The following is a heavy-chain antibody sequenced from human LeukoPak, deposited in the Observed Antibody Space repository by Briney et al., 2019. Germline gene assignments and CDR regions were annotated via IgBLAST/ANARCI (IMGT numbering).Heavy chain of an antibody. CDR2: ISAYNGNT. Sequence: ASVKVSCKTSGYTFTDDHLHWVRQAPGQGLEWMGWISAYNGNTNYAQKLQGRVTMTTDTSTSTAYMELRSLISDDAAVYYCARGDDYGDYWGLYWGQGTLVTVSS. CDR1: GYTFTDDH. J-gene: IGHJ4*02. V-gene: IGHV1-18*04. D-gene: IGHD4-17*01. CDR3: ARGDDYGDYWGLY.